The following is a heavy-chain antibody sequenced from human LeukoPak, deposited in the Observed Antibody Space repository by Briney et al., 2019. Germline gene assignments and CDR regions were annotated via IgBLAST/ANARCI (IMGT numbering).Heavy chain of an antibody. V-gene: IGHV4-59*01. Sequence: SETLSLTCTVSGGSISNYYWSWIRQPPGKGLEWIGYIYYSGSTNYSPSLKSRVTILVDTSKNQFSLKLTSVTAADTAVYYCARGGNYYDSRVFDCWGQGILVTVSS. CDR1: GGSISNYY. CDR2: IYYSGST. D-gene: IGHD3-22*01. CDR3: ARGGNYYDSRVFDC. J-gene: IGHJ4*02.